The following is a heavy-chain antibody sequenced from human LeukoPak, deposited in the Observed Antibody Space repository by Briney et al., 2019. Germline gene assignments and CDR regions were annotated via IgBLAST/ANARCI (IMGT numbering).Heavy chain of an antibody. CDR3: ARSDKVRGVEYYFDY. J-gene: IGHJ4*02. V-gene: IGHV4-39*01. Sequence: SETLSLTCTVSGGSISGSISSYYWNWIRQPPGKGLEWIGSIYYSGSTYYNPSLKSRVTISVDTSKNQFSLKLSSVTAADTAVYYCARSDKVRGVEYYFDYWGQGTLVTVSS. CDR2: IYYSGST. CDR1: GGSISGSISSYY. D-gene: IGHD3-10*01.